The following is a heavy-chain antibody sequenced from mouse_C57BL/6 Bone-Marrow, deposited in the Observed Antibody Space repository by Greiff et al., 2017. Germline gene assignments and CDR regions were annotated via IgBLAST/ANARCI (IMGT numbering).Heavy chain of an antibody. CDR1: GYTFTNYW. V-gene: IGHV1-63*01. D-gene: IGHD1-1*01. J-gene: IGHJ4*01. Sequence: QVQLQQSGAELVRPGTSVKMSCKASGYTFTNYWIGWAKQRPGHGLEWIGDIYPGGGYTNYNEKFKGKATLTADKSSSTAYMQFSSLTSEDSAIYYCARRVTTVVATRDYAMDYWGQGTSVTVSS. CDR3: ARRVTTVVATRDYAMDY. CDR2: IYPGGGYT.